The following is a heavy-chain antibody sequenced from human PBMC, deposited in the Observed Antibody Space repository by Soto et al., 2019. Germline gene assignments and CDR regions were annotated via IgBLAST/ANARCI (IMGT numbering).Heavy chain of an antibody. CDR3: ANSPPQYSSSSYYYYYYGMDV. CDR1: GFTFSSYA. J-gene: IGHJ6*02. V-gene: IGHV3-23*01. Sequence: GGSLRLSCAASGFTFSSYAMSWVRQAPGKGLEWVSAISGSGGSTYYADSVKGRFTISRDNSKNTLYLQMNSLRAEDTAVYYCANSPPQYSSSSYYYYYYGMDVWGQGTTVTVSS. CDR2: ISGSGGST. D-gene: IGHD6-6*01.